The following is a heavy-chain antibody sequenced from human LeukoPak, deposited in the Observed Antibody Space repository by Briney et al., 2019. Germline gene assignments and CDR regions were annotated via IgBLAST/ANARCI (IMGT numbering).Heavy chain of an antibody. CDR1: GYTFTSYG. CDR3: ARILLWFRGVDWFDP. D-gene: IGHD3-10*01. CDR2: ISAYNGNT. V-gene: IGHV1-18*01. Sequence: ASVKVSCKASGYTFTSYGISWVRQAPGQGLEWMGWISAYNGNTNYAQKLQGRVTMTTDTSTSTAYMELRSLRSDDTAVYYCARILLWFRGVDWFDPWGQGTLVTVSS. J-gene: IGHJ5*02.